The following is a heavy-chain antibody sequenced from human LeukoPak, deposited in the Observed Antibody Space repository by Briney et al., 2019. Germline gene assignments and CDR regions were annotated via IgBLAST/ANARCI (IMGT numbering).Heavy chain of an antibody. CDR2: ISGSGGST. CDR3: AKDRMPPRFDY. V-gene: IGHV3-23*01. J-gene: IGHJ4*02. CDR1: GFTFSSYA. D-gene: IGHD2-2*01. Sequence: GXSLRXSCAASGFTFSSYAMSWVRQARGKGLEWVSAISGSGGSTYYADSVKGRFTISRDNSKNTLYLQMNSLRAEDTAVYYCAKDRMPPRFDYWGQGTLVTVSS.